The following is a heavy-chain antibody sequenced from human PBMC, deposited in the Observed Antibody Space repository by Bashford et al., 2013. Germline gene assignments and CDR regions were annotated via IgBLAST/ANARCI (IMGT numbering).Heavy chain of an antibody. J-gene: IGHJ4*02. CDR2: PSHWDD. CDR1: GVSISGVGYY. V-gene: IGHV4-31*03. CDR3: ARLRDGIVDFDH. Sequence: TLSSPRTVSGVSISGVGYYWSWIRQLPEGPGVDGIHPSHWDDVLQPSLKSRLYISADTSRNQLSLSLTSVTAADTAEYYCARLRDGIVDFDHWGQGTLVTVSS. D-gene: IGHD1-1*01.